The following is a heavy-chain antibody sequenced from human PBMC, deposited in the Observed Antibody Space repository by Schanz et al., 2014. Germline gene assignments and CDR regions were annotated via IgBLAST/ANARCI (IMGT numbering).Heavy chain of an antibody. CDR3: ARVYRWQHILGHFDS. D-gene: IGHD6-13*01. V-gene: IGHV1-2*06. J-gene: IGHJ4*02. CDR2: INPNSGGT. Sequence: QVQLVQSGAEVKKPGASVKISCKASGYTFTDYYMYWVRQAPGQGLEWMGRINPNSGGTNYAQKFQGRVTMTRDTSITTAYMDLSRLTSDDTAVYYCARVYRWQHILGHFDSWGQGSLVTVSS. CDR1: GYTFTDYY.